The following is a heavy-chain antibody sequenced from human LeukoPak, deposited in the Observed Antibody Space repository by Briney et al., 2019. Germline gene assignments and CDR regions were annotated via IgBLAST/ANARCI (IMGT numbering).Heavy chain of an antibody. CDR1: GFTISSNS. CDR2: ISSSSTTI. CDR3: ARDLFEN. D-gene: IGHD3-10*02. J-gene: IGHJ4*02. Sequence: PGALLRLSCAASGFTISSNSMKFGRQAPGKGLEWVSYISSSSTTILYADSVKGRFTISRDNAKNSLYLQMNSLRAEDTAVYYCARDLFENWGQGTLVTVSS. V-gene: IGHV3-48*01.